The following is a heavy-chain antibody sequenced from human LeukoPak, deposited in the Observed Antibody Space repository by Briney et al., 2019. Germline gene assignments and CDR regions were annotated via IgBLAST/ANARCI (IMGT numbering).Heavy chain of an antibody. D-gene: IGHD3-22*01. CDR1: GFTFDDYA. V-gene: IGHV3-43*02. Sequence: GGSLRLSCAASGFTFDDYAMHWVRQAPGTGLEWVSLISGDGGSTYYADSVKSRFTISRDNSKNSLYLQMNSLRTEDTALYYCAKVLGYYDSSGYYQEGGFDYWGQGTLVTVSS. CDR3: AKVLGYYDSSGYYQEGGFDY. CDR2: ISGDGGST. J-gene: IGHJ4*02.